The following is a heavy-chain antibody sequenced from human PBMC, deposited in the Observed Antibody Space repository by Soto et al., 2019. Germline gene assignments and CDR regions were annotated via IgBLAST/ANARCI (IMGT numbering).Heavy chain of an antibody. CDR2: ISGSGGST. V-gene: IGHV3-23*01. CDR3: ARSVGAAAGISYYYYGMDV. J-gene: IGHJ6*02. CDR1: GLTFSSYA. Sequence: PGGSLSLSCAASGLTFSSYAMSWVRQAPGKGLEWVSAISGSGGSTYYADSVKGRFTISRDNSKNTLYLQMNSLRAEDTAVYYCARSVGAAAGISYYYYGMDVWGQGTTVTVSS. D-gene: IGHD6-13*01.